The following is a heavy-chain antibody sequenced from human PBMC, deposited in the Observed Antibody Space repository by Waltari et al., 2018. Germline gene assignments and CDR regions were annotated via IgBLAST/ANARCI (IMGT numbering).Heavy chain of an antibody. CDR3: ARETLPGNKIIDY. V-gene: IGHV1-2*02. J-gene: IGHJ4*02. CDR1: GYPFTAYH. Sequence: QVQLVQSGAEVKEPGASVKVSCKTSGYPFTAYHLHWVRQAPGQGLEWMAWINANTGDSKSAQTFQGRVTVTRDTSITTAYLELSGLRSDDTALYYCARETLPGNKIIDYWGQGTLVTVSS. CDR2: INANTGDS. D-gene: IGHD1-1*01.